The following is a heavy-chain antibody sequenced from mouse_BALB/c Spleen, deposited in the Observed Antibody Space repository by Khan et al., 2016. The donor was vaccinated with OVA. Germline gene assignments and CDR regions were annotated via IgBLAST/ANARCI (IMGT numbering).Heavy chain of an antibody. CDR3: VRDGAYYRNDGWFSD. D-gene: IGHD2-14*01. CDR1: GYNFASYT. V-gene: IGHV1-4*01. J-gene: IGHJ3*01. CDR2: INPSPGYP. Sequence: VELVASGAELARPGASVKMSCKASGYNFASYTIHCIKQRPGPGLEWLVYINPSPGYPNYNQQFKDKATLTADTSSTTAYRQLSSLTSDDSAVYSSVRDGAYYRNDGWFSDWGQGSGVTGSA.